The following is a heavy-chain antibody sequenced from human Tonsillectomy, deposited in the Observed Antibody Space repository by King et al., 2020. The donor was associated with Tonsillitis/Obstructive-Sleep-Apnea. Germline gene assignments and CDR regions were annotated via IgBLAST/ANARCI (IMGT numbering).Heavy chain of an antibody. D-gene: IGHD1-14*01. V-gene: IGHV1-3*01. CDR1: GYTFTNYP. Sequence: QLVQSGAEVRKPGASVKVSCKASGYTFTNYPIHWVRQAPGQRLEWMGWINAGSGNTKYAQEFQDRVTITSDTFANTAYKELSSLISEDTAMYYCATSGNPFDYWGQGSLVTVSS. CDR2: INAGSGNT. CDR3: ATSGNPFDY. J-gene: IGHJ4*02.